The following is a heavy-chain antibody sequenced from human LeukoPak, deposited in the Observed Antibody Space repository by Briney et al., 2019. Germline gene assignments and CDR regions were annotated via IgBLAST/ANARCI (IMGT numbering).Heavy chain of an antibody. D-gene: IGHD5-18*01. CDR3: SRGDYSYGFD. CDR1: SYSISSGYY. CDR2: IYHSGST. J-gene: IGHJ4*02. Sequence: SETLSLTCAVSSYSISSGYYWGWIRQPPGKGLEWIGSIYHSGSTYYSTSLESRVTISVDTSKNQFSLKLSSVTAADTAVYYCSRGDYSYGFDWGQGILVTVSS. V-gene: IGHV4-38-2*01.